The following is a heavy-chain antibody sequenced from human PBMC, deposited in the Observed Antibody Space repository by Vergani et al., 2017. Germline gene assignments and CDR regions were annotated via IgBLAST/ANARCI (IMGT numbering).Heavy chain of an antibody. Sequence: QVQLQQWGAGLLKPSETLSLTCAVYGGSFSGYYWSWIRQPPGKGLEWIGEINHSGSTNYNPSLKSRVTISVDTSKNQFSLKLSSVTAADTAVYDCARGRGSSSSRYYYYYGMDVWGQGTTVTVSS. V-gene: IGHV4-34*01. J-gene: IGHJ6*02. CDR3: ARGRGSSSSRYYYYYGMDV. CDR2: INHSGST. CDR1: GGSFSGYY. D-gene: IGHD6-6*01.